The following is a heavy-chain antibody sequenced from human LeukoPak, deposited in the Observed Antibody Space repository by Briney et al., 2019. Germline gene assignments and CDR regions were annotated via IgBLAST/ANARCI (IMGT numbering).Heavy chain of an antibody. CDR2: TYYRTKWWT. CDR3: ARAGYKYDFDS. J-gene: IGHJ4*02. D-gene: IGHD5-12*01. V-gene: IGHV6-1*01. Sequence: SQTLSLTCVISGDAVSSVRASWKWIRQSPSRGLEWLGRTYYRTKWWTDYAVSVKSRIVINSDTSKNQFSLHLSSVTPEDTALYFCARAGYKYDFDSWGQGTLVTVSS. CDR1: GDAVSSVRAS.